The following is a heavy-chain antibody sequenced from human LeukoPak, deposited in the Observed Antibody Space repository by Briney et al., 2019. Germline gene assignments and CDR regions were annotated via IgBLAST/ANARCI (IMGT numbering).Heavy chain of an antibody. CDR1: GFTFSSYG. V-gene: IGHV3-23*01. D-gene: IGHD3-16*02. CDR2: ISGSGGST. CDR3: ARGGYDYVWGSYRYGYYYYYMDV. J-gene: IGHJ6*03. Sequence: GGSLRLSCAASGFTFSSYGMSWVRQAPGKGLEWVSAISGSGGSTYYPGSVKGRFTISRENAKNSLYLQMNSLRAGDTAVYYCARGGYDYVWGSYRYGYYYYYMDVWGKGTTVTISS.